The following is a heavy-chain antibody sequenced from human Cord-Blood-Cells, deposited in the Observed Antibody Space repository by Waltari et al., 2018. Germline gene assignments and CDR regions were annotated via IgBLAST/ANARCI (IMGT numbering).Heavy chain of an antibody. CDR1: GFTFSSYA. J-gene: IGHJ4*02. V-gene: IGHV3-23*01. CDR3: AKYPLHYDILTGYFDY. Sequence: EVQLLESGGGLVQPGGSLRLSCAASGFTFSSYAMSWVRQAPGKGLEGVSAISGSGGSTYYADSVKGRFTISRDNSKNTLYLQMNSLRAEDTAVYYCAKYPLHYDILTGYFDYWGQGTLVTVSS. D-gene: IGHD3-9*01. CDR2: ISGSGGST.